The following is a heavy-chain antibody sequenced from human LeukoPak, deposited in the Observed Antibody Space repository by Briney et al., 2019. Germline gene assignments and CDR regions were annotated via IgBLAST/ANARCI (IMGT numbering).Heavy chain of an antibody. D-gene: IGHD5-18*01. CDR1: GFTFSSYS. V-gene: IGHV3-43D*03. CDR2: ISWDGGST. J-gene: IGHJ4*02. CDR3: AKDKGMALGDTAMGIDY. Sequence: SGGSLRLSCAASGFTFSSYSMNWVRQAPGKGLEWVSLISWDGGSTYYADSVKGRFTISRDNSKNSLYLQMNSLRAEDTALYYCAKDKGMALGDTAMGIDYWGQGTLVTVSS.